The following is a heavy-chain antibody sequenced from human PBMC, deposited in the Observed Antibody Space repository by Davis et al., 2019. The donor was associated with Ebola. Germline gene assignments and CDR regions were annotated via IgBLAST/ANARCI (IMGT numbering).Heavy chain of an antibody. CDR1: GFTFSSYA. CDR2: ISGSGGST. V-gene: IGHV3-23*01. CDR3: ARIWLYAFDI. J-gene: IGHJ3*02. Sequence: GGFLRLSCAASGFTFSSYAMSWVRQAPGKGLEWVSAISGSGGSTYYADSVKGRFTISRDNAKNSLYLQMNSLRDEDTAVYYCARIWLYAFDIWGQGTMVTVSS. D-gene: IGHD5-18*01.